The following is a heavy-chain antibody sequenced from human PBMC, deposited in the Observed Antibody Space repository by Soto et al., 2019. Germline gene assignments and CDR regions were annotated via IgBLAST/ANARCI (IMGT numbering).Heavy chain of an antibody. CDR3: ARDVEMATAWFDP. D-gene: IGHD5-18*01. CDR2: IYYSGST. V-gene: IGHV4-59*01. Sequence: PSETLSLTCTVSGGSISSYYWSWIRQPPGKGLEWIGYIYYSGSTNYNPSLKSRVTISVDTSKNQFSLKLNSVTAADTAVYYCARDVEMATAWFDPWARGTLVTVS. CDR1: GGSISSYY. J-gene: IGHJ5*02.